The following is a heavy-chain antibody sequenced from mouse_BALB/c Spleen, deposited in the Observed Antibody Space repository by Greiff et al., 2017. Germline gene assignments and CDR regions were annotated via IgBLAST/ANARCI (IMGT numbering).Heavy chain of an antibody. CDR1: GFNIKDTY. Sequence: VHVKQSGAELVKPGASVKLSCTASGFNIKDTYMHWVKQRPEQGLEWIGRIDPANGNTKYDPKFQGKATITADTSSNTAYLQLSSLTSEDTAVYYCAREANWDGRDYFDYWGQGTTLTVSS. J-gene: IGHJ2*01. V-gene: IGHV14-3*02. CDR3: AREANWDGRDYFDY. D-gene: IGHD4-1*01. CDR2: IDPANGNT.